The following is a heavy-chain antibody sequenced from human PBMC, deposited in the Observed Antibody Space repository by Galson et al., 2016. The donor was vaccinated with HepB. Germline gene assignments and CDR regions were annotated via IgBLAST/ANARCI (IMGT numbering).Heavy chain of an antibody. CDR1: GFTFSTSW. CDR2: ITPNGVVK. D-gene: IGHD4/OR15-4a*01. CDR3: ARDHTYVAHDI. Sequence: SLRLSCAASGFTFSTSWMTWVRHAPGKGLEWVANITPNGVVKDYVGFVKGRFTISRDNARNILFLQMNSLRAEDTALYYCARDHTYVAHDIWGRGTVVTVSS. J-gene: IGHJ3*02. V-gene: IGHV3-7*01.